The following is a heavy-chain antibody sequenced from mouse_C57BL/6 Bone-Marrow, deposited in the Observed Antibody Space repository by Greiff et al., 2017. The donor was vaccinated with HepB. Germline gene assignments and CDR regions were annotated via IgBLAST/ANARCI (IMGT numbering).Heavy chain of an antibody. D-gene: IGHD3-1*01. CDR3: ARSRSYCFAY. Sequence: VKLQESGAELVRPGTSVKVSCKASGYAFTNYLIEWVKQRPGQGLEWIGVINPGSGGTNYNEKFKGKATLTADKSSSTAYMQLSSLTSEDSAVYFCARSRSYCFAYWGQGTLVTVSA. CDR1: GYAFTNYL. J-gene: IGHJ3*01. CDR2: INPGSGGT. V-gene: IGHV1-54*01.